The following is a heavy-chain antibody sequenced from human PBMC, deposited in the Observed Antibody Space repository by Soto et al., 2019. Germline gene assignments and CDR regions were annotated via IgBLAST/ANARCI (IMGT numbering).Heavy chain of an antibody. D-gene: IGHD3-9*01. CDR1: GYTFTSYY. Sequence: EASVKVSCKASGYTFTSYYMHWVRQAPGQGLEWMGIINPSGGSTSYAQKFQGRVTMTRDTSTSTVYMELSSLRSEDTAVYYCASRGSLRYFGWFPVDDYYYGMDVWGQGTTVTVSS. CDR3: ASRGSLRYFGWFPVDDYYYGMDV. CDR2: INPSGGST. J-gene: IGHJ6*02. V-gene: IGHV1-46*01.